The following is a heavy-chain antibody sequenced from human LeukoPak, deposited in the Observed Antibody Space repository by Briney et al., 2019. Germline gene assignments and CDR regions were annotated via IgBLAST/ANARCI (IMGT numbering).Heavy chain of an antibody. D-gene: IGHD3-16*01. J-gene: IGHJ4*02. Sequence: PGGSLRLSCAASGFTLSNYWMGWARQTPGKGLEWVANIKLGGSEKTYADSVKGRFTISRDDAKDSLHLQMNSLRAEDTAIYYCARGRLNYVDYWGQGTLVTVSS. V-gene: IGHV3-7*01. CDR3: ARGRLNYVDY. CDR2: IKLGGSEK. CDR1: GFTLSNYW.